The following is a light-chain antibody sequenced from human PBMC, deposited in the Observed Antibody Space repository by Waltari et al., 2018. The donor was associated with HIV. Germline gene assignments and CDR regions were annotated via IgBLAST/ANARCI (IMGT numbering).Light chain of an antibody. CDR1: SSDVGGYNY. J-gene: IGLJ2*01. CDR3: CSYAGSYTGV. Sequence: QSALTQPRSVSGSPGQSVTISCTGTSSDVGGYNYVSWYQQPPGKAPKLMIYDVSKRPSGVPVRFAGSKSGNTASLTISGLQAEDEADYYCCSYAGSYTGVFGGGTKLTVL. V-gene: IGLV2-11*01. CDR2: DVS.